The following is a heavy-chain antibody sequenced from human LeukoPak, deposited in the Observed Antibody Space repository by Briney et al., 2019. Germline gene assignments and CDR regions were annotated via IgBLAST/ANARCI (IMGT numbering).Heavy chain of an antibody. V-gene: IGHV3-15*01. J-gene: IGHJ5*02. CDR3: TTDLQGPLVPAAIVA. CDR2: IKSKTDGGTT. CDR1: GFTFSSYA. Sequence: GGSLRLSCAASGFTFSSYAMSWVRQAPGKGLEWVGRIKSKTDGGTTDYAAPVKGRFTISRDDSKNTLYLQMNSLKTEDTAVYYCTTDLQGPLVPAAIVAWGQGTLVTVSS. D-gene: IGHD2-2*02.